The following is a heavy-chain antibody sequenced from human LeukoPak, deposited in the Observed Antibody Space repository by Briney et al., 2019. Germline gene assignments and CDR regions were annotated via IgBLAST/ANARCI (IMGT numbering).Heavy chain of an antibody. J-gene: IGHJ6*04. V-gene: IGHV3-21*01. CDR2: ISSSSNYI. Sequence: PGGSLRLPCTASEFTFSGYNMNWVRQAPGKGLEWVSSISSSSNYIYYADSVKGRFTISRDNAKNSLFLQMNSLSVEDTAVYYCARGYYYGLDVWGKGTTVTVSS. CDR1: EFTFSGYN. CDR3: ARGYYYGLDV. D-gene: IGHD1-14*01.